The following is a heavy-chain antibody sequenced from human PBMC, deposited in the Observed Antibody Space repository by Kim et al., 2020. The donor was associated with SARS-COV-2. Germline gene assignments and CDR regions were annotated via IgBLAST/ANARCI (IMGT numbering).Heavy chain of an antibody. CDR2: INHSGST. V-gene: IGHV4-34*01. D-gene: IGHD3-22*01. CDR3: ARLPARKRYYYDSSGPSGYYYYGMDV. J-gene: IGHJ6*02. Sequence: SETLSLTCAVYGGSFSGYYWSWIRQPPGKGLEWIGEINHSGSTNYNPSLKSRVTISVDTSKNQFSLKLSSVTAADTAVYYCARLPARKRYYYDSSGPSGYYYYGMDVWGQGTTVTVSS. CDR1: GGSFSGYY.